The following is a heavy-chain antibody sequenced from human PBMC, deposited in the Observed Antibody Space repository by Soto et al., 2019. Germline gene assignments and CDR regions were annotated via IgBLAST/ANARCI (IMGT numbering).Heavy chain of an antibody. D-gene: IGHD1-20*01. J-gene: IGHJ4*02. Sequence: EVQLVESGGGLVQPGGSLRLSCEASGFTFGTYWMTWVRQPPGKGLECVADIKPDGSERYYVDSVKGRFTISRDNAKNSLYLHMNSLRAEDTAVYYCATDHNWEHYWGQGTLVTVSS. CDR2: IKPDGSER. CDR3: ATDHNWEHY. V-gene: IGHV3-7*04. CDR1: GFTFGTYW.